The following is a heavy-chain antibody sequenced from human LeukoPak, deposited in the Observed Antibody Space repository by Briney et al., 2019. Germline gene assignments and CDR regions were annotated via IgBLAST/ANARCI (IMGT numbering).Heavy chain of an antibody. V-gene: IGHV1-24*01. Sequence: ASVKVSCKVSGYTLTELSMHWVRQAPGKGLEWMGGFDPEDGETTYAQKFQGRVTMTEDTSTDTAYMGLSSLRSEDTAVYYCATVGYSSGWYIWGQGTLVTVSS. CDR2: FDPEDGET. J-gene: IGHJ4*02. CDR1: GYTLTELS. CDR3: ATVGYSSGWYI. D-gene: IGHD6-19*01.